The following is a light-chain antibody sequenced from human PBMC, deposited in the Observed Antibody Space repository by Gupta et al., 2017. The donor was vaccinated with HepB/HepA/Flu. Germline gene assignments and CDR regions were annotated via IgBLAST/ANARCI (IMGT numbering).Light chain of an antibody. Sequence: EIVLTQSPGTLSLSPGERATLSCRASQSVRSSYLAWYQQKPGQAPRLLIYGASSRATGIPDRFSGSGSGTDFTLTISRLEPEDFAVYYCQQDGSSPITFGQGTQVDIK. CDR3: QQDGSSPIT. CDR1: QSVRSSY. V-gene: IGKV3-20*01. J-gene: IGKJ5*01. CDR2: GAS.